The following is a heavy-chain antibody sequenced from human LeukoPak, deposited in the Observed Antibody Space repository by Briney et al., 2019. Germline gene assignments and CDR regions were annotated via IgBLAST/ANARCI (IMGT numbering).Heavy chain of an antibody. J-gene: IGHJ4*02. D-gene: IGHD6-19*01. CDR1: GYSFISHW. CDR3: ARRELGSGWNHDY. CDR2: IYPCDSGT. V-gene: IGHV5-51*01. Sequence: PGGALKLSCKGSGYSFISHWIGWVRQMPGKGLEGRGIIYPCDSGTRYSLSFQGQVTISADKSISTAYLQWSSLKASDTAMYYCARRELGSGWNHDYWGQGTLVTVSS.